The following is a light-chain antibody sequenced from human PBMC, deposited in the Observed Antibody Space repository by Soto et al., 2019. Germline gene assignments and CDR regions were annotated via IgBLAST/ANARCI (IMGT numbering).Light chain of an antibody. CDR2: DAS. CDR3: QQYRSVPPT. Sequence: DIQTTQSPSSLSASVGDRVTITCRASHDISNFLSWYQQKPGKAPKLLIFDASDLETGVPSTFSGGGYGTDFSLTITSLQPEHVGTYYCQQYRSVPPTFGQGTKLEIK. J-gene: IGKJ2*01. CDR1: HDISNF. V-gene: IGKV1-33*01.